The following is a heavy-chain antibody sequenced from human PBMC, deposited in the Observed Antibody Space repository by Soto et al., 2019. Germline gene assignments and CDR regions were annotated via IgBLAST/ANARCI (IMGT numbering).Heavy chain of an antibody. Sequence: SETLSLTCTVSGGNSISGGYYWSWKSKHPGKGLEWIGYIYYSGSTYYNPSLKSRVTISVDTSKNQFSLKLSSVTAADTAVYYCARGADDFWSGYTYYYYYYMDVWGKGTTVTVSS. CDR3: ARGADDFWSGYTYYYYYYMDV. D-gene: IGHD3-3*01. V-gene: IGHV4-31*03. J-gene: IGHJ6*03. CDR2: IYYSGST. CDR1: GGNSISGGYY.